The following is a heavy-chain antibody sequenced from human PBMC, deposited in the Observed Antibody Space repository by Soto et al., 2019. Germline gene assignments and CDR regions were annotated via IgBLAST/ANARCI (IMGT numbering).Heavy chain of an antibody. V-gene: IGHV1-2*04. CDR3: ASDSNGAGDAFDI. CDR2: INPNSGGT. Sequence: ASVKVSCKASGYTFTGYYMHWVRQAPGQGLEWMGWINPNSGGTNYAQKFQGWVTMTRDTSISTAYMELSRLRSDDTAVYYCASDSNGAGDAFDIWGQGTMVTVSS. J-gene: IGHJ3*02. D-gene: IGHD4-4*01. CDR1: GYTFTGYY.